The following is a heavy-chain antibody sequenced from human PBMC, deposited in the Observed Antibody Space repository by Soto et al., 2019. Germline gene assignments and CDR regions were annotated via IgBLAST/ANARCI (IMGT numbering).Heavy chain of an antibody. J-gene: IGHJ4*02. CDR1: GFSVNDNY. V-gene: IGHV3-53*01. Sequence: PGGSLRLSCTASGFSVNDNYMAWVRQAPGKSPEWVAVIFTRGTAHYADSVTGRFTFSRDNSKRTLNLQLNNLRAEDTAVYYCTKLWGYYFESWGQGTLVTVS. D-gene: IGHD3-22*01. CDR2: IFTRGTA. CDR3: TKLWGYYFES.